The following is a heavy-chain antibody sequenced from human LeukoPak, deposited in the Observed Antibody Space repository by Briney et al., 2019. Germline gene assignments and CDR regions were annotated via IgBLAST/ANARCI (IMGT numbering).Heavy chain of an antibody. CDR3: AGAAKAYYYGSGSRFDY. J-gene: IGHJ4*02. V-gene: IGHV4-34*01. CDR1: GGSFSGYY. Sequence: SETLSLTCAVYGGSFSGYYWSWIRQPPGKGLEWIGEINHSGSTNYNPSLKSRVTISVDTSKNQFSLKLSSVTAADTAVYYCAGAAKAYYYGSGSRFDYWGQGTLVTVSS. D-gene: IGHD3-10*01. CDR2: INHSGST.